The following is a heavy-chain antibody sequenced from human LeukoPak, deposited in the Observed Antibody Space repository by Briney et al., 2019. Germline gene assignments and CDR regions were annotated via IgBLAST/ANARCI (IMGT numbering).Heavy chain of an antibody. J-gene: IGHJ4*02. V-gene: IGHV4-30-4*01. CDR2: IYYSGST. CDR1: GGSISSGDYY. Sequence: PSETLSLTCTVSGGSISSGDYYWSWIRQPPGKGLEWIGYIYYSGSTYYNPSLKSRVTISVDTSKNQFSLKLSSVTAADTAVYYCARVPPPYGSGSDYFDYWGQGTLVTVSS. CDR3: ARVPPPYGSGSDYFDY. D-gene: IGHD3-10*01.